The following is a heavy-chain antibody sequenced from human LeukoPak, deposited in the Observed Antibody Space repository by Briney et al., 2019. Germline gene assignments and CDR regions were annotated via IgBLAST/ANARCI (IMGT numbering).Heavy chain of an antibody. CDR2: INPSGGSA. D-gene: IGHD3-10*01. J-gene: IGHJ4*02. Sequence: ASVKVSCKASGYTFTSYMHWVRQAPGQGLEWMGIINPSGGSASYAQKFQGRVTMTEDTSTDTAYMELSSLRSEDTAVYYCASRYGSGSYYIFDYWGQGTLVTVSS. CDR3: ASRYGSGSYYIFDY. CDR1: GYTFTSY. V-gene: IGHV1-46*01.